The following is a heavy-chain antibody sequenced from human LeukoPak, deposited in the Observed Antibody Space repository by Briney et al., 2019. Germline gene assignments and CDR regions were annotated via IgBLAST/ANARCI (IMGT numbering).Heavy chain of an antibody. CDR1: GYTFTSYG. CDR2: INPNSGGT. J-gene: IGHJ4*02. CDR3: ARDLGYSYAYGY. V-gene: IGHV1-2*06. Sequence: GASVKVSCKVSGYTFTSYGISWVRQAPGQGLEWMGRINPNSGGTNYAQKFQGRVTMTRDTSISTAYMELSRLRSDDTAVYYCARDLGYSYAYGYWGQGTLVTVSS. D-gene: IGHD5-18*01.